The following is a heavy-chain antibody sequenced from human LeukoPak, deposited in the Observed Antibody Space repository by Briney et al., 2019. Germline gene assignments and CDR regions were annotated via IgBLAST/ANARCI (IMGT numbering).Heavy chain of an antibody. V-gene: IGHV1-18*01. CDR2: ISGYDANT. Sequence: ASVKVSCKASGYSFGNYGINWVRQAPGEGLEWMGWISGYDANTKYAQRFQGRVTMTTDTSTNSGFLEVKSLTSDDTAVYFCAREVDTAMVNAFDIWGQGTMVIVSS. J-gene: IGHJ3*02. CDR1: GYSFGNYG. CDR3: AREVDTAMVNAFDI. D-gene: IGHD5-18*01.